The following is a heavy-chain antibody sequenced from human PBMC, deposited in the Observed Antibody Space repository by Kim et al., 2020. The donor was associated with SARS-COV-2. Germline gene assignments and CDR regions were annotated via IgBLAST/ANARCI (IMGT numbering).Heavy chain of an antibody. J-gene: IGHJ5*02. CDR3: ARGRSGSLHWFDP. V-gene: IGHV4-34*01. CDR1: GGSFNYYY. D-gene: IGHD3-22*01. CDR2: SYPGGST. Sequence: SETLSLTCNVSGGSFNYYYWTWIRQSPGKGLEWIGESYPGGSTNYNPSLKSRVTISVDTSMKQFSLQLTSVTAADTVVYYCARGRSGSLHWFDPWGQGTRVTVSS.